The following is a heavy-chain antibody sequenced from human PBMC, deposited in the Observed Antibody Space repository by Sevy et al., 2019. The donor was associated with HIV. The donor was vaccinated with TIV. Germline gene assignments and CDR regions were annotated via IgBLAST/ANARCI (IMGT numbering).Heavy chain of an antibody. CDR1: GGSISSNY. CDR2: IYSSGSS. J-gene: IGHJ4*02. CDR3: ARSSEYSYGDFDY. Sequence: SETLSLTCTVSGGSISSNYWSWIRQPPGKGLEWIGYIYSSGSSYNPSLKSRVSISMDTSKNQFSLKLNSVTAADTAVYYCARSSEYSYGDFDYWGQGTLVTVSS. D-gene: IGHD5-18*01. V-gene: IGHV4-59*01.